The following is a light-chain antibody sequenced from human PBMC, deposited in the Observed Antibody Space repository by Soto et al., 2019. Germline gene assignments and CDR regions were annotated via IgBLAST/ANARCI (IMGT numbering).Light chain of an antibody. Sequence: TQSPSTLSASVGDRVTITCRASQSVSSNYLAWYQQKPGRAPRLLIYGASSRATGIPDRFSGSGSGTDFTLTISRLEPEDFAVFYCQQYDDSIPFGQGTRLEIE. J-gene: IGKJ5*01. V-gene: IGKV3-20*01. CDR1: QSVSSNY. CDR2: GAS. CDR3: QQYDDSIP.